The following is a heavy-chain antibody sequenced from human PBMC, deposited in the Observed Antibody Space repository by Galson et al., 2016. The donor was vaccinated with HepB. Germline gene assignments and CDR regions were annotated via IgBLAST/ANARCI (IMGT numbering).Heavy chain of an antibody. CDR1: GDSVSNGNYY. D-gene: IGHD2-21*01. V-gene: IGHV4-61*01. CDR3: ARDVVHIVPWFDP. J-gene: IGHJ5*02. CDR2: IYYSGNT. Sequence: SETLSLTCTVPGDSVSNGNYYWSWIRQPPGKGLEWIGYIYYSGNTNYNPSLKSRVTISVDTSKNQFSLKLRSVTAADTAVYYCARDVVHIVPWFDPWGQGTLVTVSS.